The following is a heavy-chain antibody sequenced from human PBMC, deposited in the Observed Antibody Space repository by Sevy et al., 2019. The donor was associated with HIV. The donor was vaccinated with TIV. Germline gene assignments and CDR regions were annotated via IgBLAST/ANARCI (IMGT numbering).Heavy chain of an antibody. CDR1: GFTFSSYW. CDR2: INSDGSST. CDR3: AREADEWELPW. Sequence: GGSLRLSCAASGFTFSSYWMHWVRQAPGKGLVWVSRINSDGSSTSYADSVKGRFTISRDNAKNTLYLQMNSLRAEDTAVYYCAREADEWELPWWGQRTLVTVSS. V-gene: IGHV3-74*01. D-gene: IGHD1-26*01. J-gene: IGHJ4*02.